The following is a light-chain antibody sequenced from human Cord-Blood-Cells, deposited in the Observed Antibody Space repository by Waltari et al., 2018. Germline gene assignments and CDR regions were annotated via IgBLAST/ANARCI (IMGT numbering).Light chain of an antibody. CDR2: DVS. V-gene: IGLV2-14*01. J-gene: IGLJ1*01. Sequence: QSALTQPASVSGSPGQSITISCTGTSSDVGGYNYVSWYQQHPGKAPNLMLYDVSNRPSGVSNRFSGSKSGNTASLTISGRQAEDEADYYCSSYTSSSTYVFGTGTKVTVL. CDR1: SSDVGGYNY. CDR3: SSYTSSSTYV.